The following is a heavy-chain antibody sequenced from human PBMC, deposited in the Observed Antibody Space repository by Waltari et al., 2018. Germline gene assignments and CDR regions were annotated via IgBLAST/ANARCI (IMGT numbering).Heavy chain of an antibody. CDR3: ARDRRPPYGGNSGNYYGMDV. CDR2: ISSSSSYI. V-gene: IGHV3-21*01. CDR1: GFTFSSYS. J-gene: IGHJ6*02. D-gene: IGHD2-21*02. Sequence: EVQLVESGGGLVKPGGSLRLSCAASGFTFSSYSMNWVRQAPGKGLEWVSSISSSSSYIYYADSVKGRFTISRDNAKNSLYLQMNSLRAEDTAVYYCARDRRPPYGGNSGNYYGMDVWGQGTTVTVS.